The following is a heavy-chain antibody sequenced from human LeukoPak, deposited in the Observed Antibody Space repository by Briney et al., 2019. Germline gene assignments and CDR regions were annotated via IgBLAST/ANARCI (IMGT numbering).Heavy chain of an antibody. CDR1: GFTFRGSA. V-gene: IGHV3-73*01. CDR2: IRSKANSYAT. CDR3: ASPYCSDGVCYPGY. J-gene: IGHJ4*02. D-gene: IGHD2-8*01. Sequence: GGSLRLSCAASGFTFRGSAMHWVRQASGKGLEWVGRIRSKANSYATAYAASVTGRFTISRDDSKNTAYLQMNSLETEDTAVYYCASPYCSDGVCYPGYWGQGALVTVS.